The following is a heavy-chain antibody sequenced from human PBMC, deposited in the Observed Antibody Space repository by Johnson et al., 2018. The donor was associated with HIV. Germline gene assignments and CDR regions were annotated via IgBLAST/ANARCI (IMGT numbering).Heavy chain of an antibody. D-gene: IGHD3-9*01. Sequence: VQLVESGGGLVQPGGSLTLSRAASGFTFSSYDMHWVRQATGQGLEWVSAIGTAGDTYYPGSVKGRFTISKENAKNSLYLQMNSLRADDTAVYYCAKDLRVFDWFNAYDAFDIWGQGTMVTVSS. CDR1: GFTFSSYD. V-gene: IGHV3-13*01. J-gene: IGHJ3*02. CDR3: AKDLRVFDWFNAYDAFDI. CDR2: IGTAGDT.